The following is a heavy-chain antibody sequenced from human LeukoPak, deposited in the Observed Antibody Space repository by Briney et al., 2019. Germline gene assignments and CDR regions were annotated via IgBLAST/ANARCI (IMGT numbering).Heavy chain of an antibody. D-gene: IGHD2-2*01. J-gene: IGHJ4*02. CDR3: ARKYCSSTSCLFDY. CDR2: ISGGGTFT. V-gene: IGHV3-23*01. Sequence: PGGSLRLSCAASGFSFSSYAMSWVRQAPGKGLEWVSTISGGGTFTYYADSVKGRFTISRDNSKNTLFLQMNSLRAEDTVVYYCARKYCSSTSCLFDYWGQGTLVTVSS. CDR1: GFSFSSYA.